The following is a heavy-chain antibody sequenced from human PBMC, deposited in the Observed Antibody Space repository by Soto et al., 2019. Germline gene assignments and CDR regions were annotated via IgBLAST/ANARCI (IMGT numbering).Heavy chain of an antibody. Sequence: PSETLSLTYTVSGGSISSYYWSWIRQPAGKGLEWIGRIYTSGSTNYNPSLKSRVTMSVDTSKNQFSLKLTSVTAADTAVYYCARAVYCTTANCWDDFHYYNIDVWGQGTAVTVSS. D-gene: IGHD2-2*01. CDR2: IYTSGST. CDR3: ARAVYCTTANCWDDFHYYNIDV. V-gene: IGHV4-4*07. J-gene: IGHJ6*02. CDR1: GGSISSYY.